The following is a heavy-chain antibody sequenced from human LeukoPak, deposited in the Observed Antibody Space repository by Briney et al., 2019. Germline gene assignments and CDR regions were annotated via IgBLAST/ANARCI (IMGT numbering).Heavy chain of an antibody. D-gene: IGHD1-14*01. CDR2: IYYSGST. J-gene: IGHJ4*02. V-gene: IGHV4-39*02. CDR3: ARDPGTGFFDY. Sequence: PSETLSLTCTVSGGSISSSSYYWGWIRQPPGKGLEWIGSIYYSGSTYYNPSLKSRVTISVDTSKNQFSLKLSSVTAADTAVYYCARDPGTGFFDYWGQGTLVTVSS. CDR1: GGSISSSSYY.